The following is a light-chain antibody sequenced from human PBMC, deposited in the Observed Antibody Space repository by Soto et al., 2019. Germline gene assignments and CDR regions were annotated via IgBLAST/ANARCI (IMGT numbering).Light chain of an antibody. CDR2: LGS. J-gene: IGKJ2*03. CDR3: MQVLQSLYS. CDR1: QSLLHSNGYSY. V-gene: IGKV2-28*01. Sequence: EIVMTQSPLSLSVTPGEPASISCRSSQSLLHSNGYSYLDWYLQKPGQSPQLQIYLGSNRASGVPDRFSGSGSGTDFTLRISRVEAEDVGVYYCMQVLQSLYSFGQGTKVDIK.